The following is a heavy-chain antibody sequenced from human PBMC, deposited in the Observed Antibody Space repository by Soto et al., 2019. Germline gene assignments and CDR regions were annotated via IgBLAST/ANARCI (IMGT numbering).Heavy chain of an antibody. CDR2: IHHSGST. D-gene: IGHD3-10*01. CDR1: GGSITSHY. V-gene: IGHV4-59*08. J-gene: IGHJ6*04. CDR3: ARQGCRQLHGLVDV. Sequence: QVQLQESGPGLVKPSETLSLTCSVSGGSITSHYCSWFRQPPGKGLESIWYIHHSGSTSYNPCLKSRVTMSMDTSKGPISLNMNSVTATDTDLYYCARQGCRQLHGLVDVWGAGTTVTFSS.